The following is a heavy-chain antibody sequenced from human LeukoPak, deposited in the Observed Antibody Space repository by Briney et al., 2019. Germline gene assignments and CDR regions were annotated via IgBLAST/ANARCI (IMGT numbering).Heavy chain of an antibody. CDR3: ARLRDYYYNYMDV. CDR2: IYYSGST. Sequence: SEALSLTCTVSGGSISSSSYYWGWIRQPPGKGLEWIGSIYYSGSTYYNPSLKSRVTISVDTSKIQISLKLNSVTAADTAVYYCARLRDYYYNYMDVWGKGTTVTISS. CDR1: GGSISSSSYY. J-gene: IGHJ6*03. V-gene: IGHV4-39*01.